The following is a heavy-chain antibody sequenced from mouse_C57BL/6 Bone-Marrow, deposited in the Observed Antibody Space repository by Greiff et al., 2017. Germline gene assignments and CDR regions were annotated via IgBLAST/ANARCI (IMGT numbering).Heavy chain of an antibody. Sequence: QVQLQQPGAELVKPGASVKLSCKASGYTFTSYWMQWVKQRPGQGLEWIGEIDPSDSYTNYNQKLKGKATLTVDKSSSTAYMQLSSLTSEDSAVYYCARFGLGSDYWGQGTTLTVSS. V-gene: IGHV1-50*01. J-gene: IGHJ2*01. D-gene: IGHD3-3*01. CDR2: IDPSDSYT. CDR1: GYTFTSYW. CDR3: ARFGLGSDY.